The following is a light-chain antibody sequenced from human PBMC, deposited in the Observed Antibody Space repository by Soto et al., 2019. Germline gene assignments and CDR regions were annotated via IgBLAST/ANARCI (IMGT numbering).Light chain of an antibody. Sequence: AIQMTQSPSSLSASVGDRVTITCRASQGIRNDLGWYQQKPGKAPKLLIYAASSLQSEVPSRFSGSGSVTDFTLTISGLQPEDFATYYCQQDYYYPPSTFGGGTKVEIK. J-gene: IGKJ4*01. CDR3: QQDYYYPPST. V-gene: IGKV1-6*01. CDR2: AAS. CDR1: QGIRND.